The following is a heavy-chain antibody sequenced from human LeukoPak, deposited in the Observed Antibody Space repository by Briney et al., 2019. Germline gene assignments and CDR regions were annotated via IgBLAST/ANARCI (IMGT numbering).Heavy chain of an antibody. V-gene: IGHV3-23*01. J-gene: IGHJ4*02. CDR1: GFTFSSYA. D-gene: IGHD3-22*01. CDR2: ISGSGGST. CDR3: AKGPYDSIGYYYAFDY. Sequence: PGGSLRLSCAASGFTFSSYAMSWVRQAPGKGLEWVSAISGSGGSTYYADSVKGRFTISRDNSKNTLYLQMNSLRAEDTAVYYCAKGPYDSIGYYYAFDYWGQGTLVTVSS.